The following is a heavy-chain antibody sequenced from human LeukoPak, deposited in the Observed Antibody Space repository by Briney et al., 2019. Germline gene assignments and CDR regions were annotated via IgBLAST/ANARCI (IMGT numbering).Heavy chain of an antibody. D-gene: IGHD2-15*01. V-gene: IGHV1-2*02. J-gene: IGHJ4*02. CDR2: VNPKTGAT. CDR1: GYTFTDYN. Sequence: ASVKVSCKPSGYTFTDYNVYWVRQAPEQGLQWMGWVNPKTGATVYAQNFQGRVTMTRDTSIRTAYMQLSGLTSDDTAVYYCAGRYCSGGSCIPDYWGQGTLVTVSS. CDR3: AGRYCSGGSCIPDY.